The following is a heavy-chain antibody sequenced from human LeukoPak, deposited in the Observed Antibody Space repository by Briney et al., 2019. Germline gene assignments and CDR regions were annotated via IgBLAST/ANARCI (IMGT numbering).Heavy chain of an antibody. J-gene: IGHJ2*01. CDR1: GFIFRTYG. V-gene: IGHV3-23*01. Sequence: GGSLRLSCEASGFIFRTYGMTWVRQAPGKGLEWVSGITGSSTWTYYADSVRGRFTISRDNSKNTLHLQMNNLTADDTATYYCARELVSLGTGYFDLWGRGTLVTVSS. D-gene: IGHD7-27*01. CDR2: ITGSSTWT. CDR3: ARELVSLGTGYFDL.